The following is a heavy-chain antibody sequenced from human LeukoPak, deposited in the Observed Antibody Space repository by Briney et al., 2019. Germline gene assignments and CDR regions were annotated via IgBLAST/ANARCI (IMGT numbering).Heavy chain of an antibody. V-gene: IGHV4-61*02. CDR1: GGSLSSDNYY. D-gene: IGHD3-10*01. J-gene: IGHJ4*02. CDR3: ARLASGVGY. CDR2: VYTTGST. Sequence: SQTLSLTCTVSGGSLSSDNYYWNWIRQPAGKGLEWIGRVYTTGSTNYNPSLKSRVTISVDTSKNQSSLKLSSVTAADTAVYYCARLASGVGYWGQGTLVTVSS.